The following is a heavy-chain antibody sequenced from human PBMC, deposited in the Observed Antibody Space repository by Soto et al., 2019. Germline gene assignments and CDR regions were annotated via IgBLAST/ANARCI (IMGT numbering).Heavy chain of an antibody. J-gene: IGHJ4*02. Sequence: SETLSLTCTVSGGSISSYYWSWIRQPPGKGLEWIGYIYYSGSTNYNPSLKSRVTISVDTSKNQFSLKLSSVTAADTAVYYCARGPLLAGKRQYYFDYWGQGTLVTVSS. V-gene: IGHV4-59*01. CDR3: ARGPLLAGKRQYYFDY. CDR1: GGSISSYY. CDR2: IYYSGST. D-gene: IGHD2-2*01.